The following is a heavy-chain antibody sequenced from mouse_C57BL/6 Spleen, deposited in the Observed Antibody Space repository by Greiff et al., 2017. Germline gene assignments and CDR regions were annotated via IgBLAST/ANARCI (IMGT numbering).Heavy chain of an antibody. CDR1: GYTFTDYY. CDR2: IYPGSGNT. V-gene: IGHV1-76*01. J-gene: IGHJ2*01. Sequence: QVQLQQSGAELVRPGASVKLSCKASGYTFTDYYINWVKQRPGQGLEWIARIYPGSGNTYYNEKFKGKATLTAEKSSSTAYMQLSSLTSEDSAVYFCARGDDKDFDDWGQGTTLTVSS. D-gene: IGHD2-12*01. CDR3: ARGDDKDFDD.